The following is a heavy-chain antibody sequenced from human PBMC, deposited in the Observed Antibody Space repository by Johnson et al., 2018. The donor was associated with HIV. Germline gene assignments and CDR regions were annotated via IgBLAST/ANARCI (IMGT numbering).Heavy chain of an antibody. Sequence: QVQLVESGGGVVQPGRSLRLSCAASGFTFSSYAMHWVRQAPGKGLEWVAVISYDGSNKYYADSVKGRFTISSDNAKNSLYLQMNSLRAEDTAVYYCARAFGSAFDIWGQGTMVTVSS. CDR2: ISYDGSNK. CDR1: GFTFSSYA. D-gene: IGHD1-14*01. V-gene: IGHV3-30*04. J-gene: IGHJ3*02. CDR3: ARAFGSAFDI.